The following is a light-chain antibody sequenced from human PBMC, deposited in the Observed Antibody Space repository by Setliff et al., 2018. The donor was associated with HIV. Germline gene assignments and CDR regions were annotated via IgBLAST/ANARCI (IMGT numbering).Light chain of an antibody. CDR1: SSDVGTYNA. Sequence: QSALTQPASVSGSPGQSITISCTGTSSDVGTYNAVYWYQHYPGKAPKVMIYGVNNRPSGVSNRFSGSKSGNTASLTISGLQAEDEADYYCSSYRSGNTLVFGTGTKVTVL. V-gene: IGLV2-14*01. J-gene: IGLJ1*01. CDR2: GVN. CDR3: SSYRSGNTLV.